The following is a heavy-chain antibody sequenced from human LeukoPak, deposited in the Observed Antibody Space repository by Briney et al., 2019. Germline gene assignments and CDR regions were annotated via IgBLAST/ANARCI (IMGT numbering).Heavy chain of an antibody. CDR1: GGSIGSGGYY. CDR2: IYYSGST. CDR3: ARGAAAAAYDY. Sequence: SETLSLTCTVSGGSIGSGGYYWSWVRQHPGKGLEWIGYIYYSGSTYYNPSLKSRVTISVDTSKNQFSLKLSSVTAADTAVYYCARGAAAAAYDYWGQRTLVTVSS. V-gene: IGHV4-31*03. J-gene: IGHJ4*02. D-gene: IGHD6-13*01.